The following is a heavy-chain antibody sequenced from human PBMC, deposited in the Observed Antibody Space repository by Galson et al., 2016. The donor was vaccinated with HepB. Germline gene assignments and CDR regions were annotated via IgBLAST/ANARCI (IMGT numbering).Heavy chain of an antibody. CDR1: GGSINSYY. D-gene: IGHD3-22*01. CDR3: ARDREITMKAFDI. Sequence: TLSLTCSVSGGSINSYYWSWIRQPPGKGLEWIGYVYYSGSTNYNPSFKTRVNITVDTSKSQFYLKLNSVTAADTATYYCARDREITMKAFDIWGQGTMVTVSS. V-gene: IGHV4-4*08. J-gene: IGHJ3*02. CDR2: VYYSGST.